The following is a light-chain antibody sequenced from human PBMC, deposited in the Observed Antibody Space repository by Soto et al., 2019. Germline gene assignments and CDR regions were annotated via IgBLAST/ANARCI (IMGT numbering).Light chain of an antibody. CDR3: QQSYSIPLT. CDR1: QRINTY. J-gene: IGKJ4*01. Sequence: DIQLTQSPSSLSASVGDSVTITCRASQRINTYMNWYQHKPGKAPNLLIFPPSTLQSGVPSRFSGSGSGTDFTLTISSLQPEDFATYYCQQSYSIPLTFGGGTKVDIK. CDR2: PPS. V-gene: IGKV1-39*01.